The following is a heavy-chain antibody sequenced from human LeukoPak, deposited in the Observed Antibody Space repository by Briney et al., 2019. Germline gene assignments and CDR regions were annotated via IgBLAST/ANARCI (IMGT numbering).Heavy chain of an antibody. V-gene: IGHV1-2*02. CDR2: INPNSGGT. CDR1: GYTFTGYY. D-gene: IGHD3-3*01. J-gene: IGHJ4*03. Sequence: ASVKVSCKASGYTFTGYYMHWVRQAPGQGLEWMGWINPNSGGTNYAQKFQGRVTMTRDTSISTAYMELSRLRSDDTAVYYCARRFSIFGGLIDYWGQGTTVTVSS. CDR3: ARRFSIFGGLIDY.